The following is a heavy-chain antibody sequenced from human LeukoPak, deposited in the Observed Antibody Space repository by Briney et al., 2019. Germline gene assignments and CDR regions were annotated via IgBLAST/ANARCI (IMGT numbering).Heavy chain of an antibody. J-gene: IGHJ4*02. CDR1: GYTFTGYD. CDR3: TRGSLSGSSRVY. D-gene: IGHD1-26*01. V-gene: IGHV1-8*01. CDR2: MNPKTGDT. Sequence: ASVRVSCKASGYTFTGYDINWVRQATGQGLEWMGWMNPKTGDTGYAQKFQGRVNMTRNTSIDTAYMELSGLRSDDTAVYYCTRGSLSGSSRVYWGQGTLLTVSS.